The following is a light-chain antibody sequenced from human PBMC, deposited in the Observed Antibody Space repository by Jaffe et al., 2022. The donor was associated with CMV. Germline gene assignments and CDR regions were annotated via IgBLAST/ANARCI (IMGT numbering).Light chain of an antibody. CDR2: EAT. J-gene: IGLJ1*01. CDR1: SSDFVNYKL. V-gene: IGLV2-23*01. CDR3: CSYAGSSSTLYV. Sequence: QSALTQPASVSGSPGQSITISCTGTSSDFVNYKLISWYQQHPGKAPKLMIYEATERPSGVSNRFSGSKSGNTASLTISGLQTDDEADYYCCSYAGSSSTLYVFGGGTHVTVL.